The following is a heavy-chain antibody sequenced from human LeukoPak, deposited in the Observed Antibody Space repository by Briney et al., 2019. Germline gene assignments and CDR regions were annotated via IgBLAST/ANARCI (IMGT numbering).Heavy chain of an antibody. CDR3: TANLTYSSGWYWFDP. Sequence: GRSLRLSCAASGFTFSTYGMHWVRQAPGKGLEWVAVIWYDGSHKYYADSVKGRFTISRDNSKNTLYLQMNSLRAEDAAVYYCTANLTYSSGWYWFDPWGQGTLVTVSS. CDR2: IWYDGSHK. D-gene: IGHD6-19*01. V-gene: IGHV3-33*01. J-gene: IGHJ5*02. CDR1: GFTFSTYG.